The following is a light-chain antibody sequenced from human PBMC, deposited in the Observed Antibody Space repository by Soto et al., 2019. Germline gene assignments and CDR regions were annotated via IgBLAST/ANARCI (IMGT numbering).Light chain of an antibody. V-gene: IGLV4-69*01. CDR2: LNSDGSH. CDR3: QTWGTGSVMV. CDR1: SGHSSYA. Sequence: QAVVTQSPSASASLGASVKLTCTLSSGHSSYAIAWHQQQPEKGPRYLMKLNSDGSHSKGDGIPDRFSGSSSGAERYLTISSLQSEDEADYYCQTWGTGSVMVFGGGTKLTVL. J-gene: IGLJ2*01.